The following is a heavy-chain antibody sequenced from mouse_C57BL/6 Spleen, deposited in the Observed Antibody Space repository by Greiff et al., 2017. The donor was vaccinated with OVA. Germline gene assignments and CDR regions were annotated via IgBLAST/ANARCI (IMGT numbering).Heavy chain of an antibody. J-gene: IGHJ1*03. CDR2: ISSGGSYT. CDR1: GFTFSSYG. Sequence: EVKLVESGGDLVKPGGSLKLSCAASGFTFSSYGMSWVRQTPDKRLEWVATISSGGSYTYYPDSVKGRFTISRDNAKNTLYLQMSSLKSEDTAMYYCARQDGSYRYCDVWGTGTTVTVSS. D-gene: IGHD1-1*01. CDR3: ARQDGSYRYCDV. V-gene: IGHV5-6*01.